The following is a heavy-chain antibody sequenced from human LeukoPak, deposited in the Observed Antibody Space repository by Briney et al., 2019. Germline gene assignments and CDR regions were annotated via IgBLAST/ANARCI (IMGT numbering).Heavy chain of an antibody. CDR2: IYYSGST. J-gene: IGHJ1*01. V-gene: IGHV4-39*07. CDR1: GGSISSSSYY. CDR3: ARTPTMTEYIQH. Sequence: SETLSLTCTVSGGSISSSSYYWGWIRQPPGKGLEWIGSIYYSGSTYYNPSLKSRVTMSVDTSKNQFSLKLTSVTAADTAVYYCARTPTMTEYIQHWGQGTLVTVSS. D-gene: IGHD4-17*01.